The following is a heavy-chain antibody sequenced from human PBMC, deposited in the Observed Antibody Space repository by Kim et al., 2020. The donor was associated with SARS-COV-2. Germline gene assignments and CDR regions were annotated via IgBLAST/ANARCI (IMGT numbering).Heavy chain of an antibody. J-gene: IGHJ4*02. V-gene: IGHV4-59*09. CDR3: ARGREGYISSWYLDY. Sequence: PSLKSQVTLSVDTHKNQFSLKLSSVSAADTAVYYCARGREGYISSWYLDYWGQGTLVTVSS. D-gene: IGHD6-13*01.